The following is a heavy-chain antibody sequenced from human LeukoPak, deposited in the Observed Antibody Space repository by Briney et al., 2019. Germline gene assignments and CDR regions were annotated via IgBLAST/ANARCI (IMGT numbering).Heavy chain of an antibody. CDR3: ARDSWGPDY. J-gene: IGHJ4*02. D-gene: IGHD7-27*01. Sequence: GRSLRLSCAASGFPFSNCAMHWVRQAPGKGLEWVAIISLDSTNKYYADSVKGRFTIFRDNSKNTLYLQMNSLRSEDTAVYYCARDSWGPDYWGQGTLVIVSS. CDR1: GFPFSNCA. V-gene: IGHV3-30*03. CDR2: ISLDSTNK.